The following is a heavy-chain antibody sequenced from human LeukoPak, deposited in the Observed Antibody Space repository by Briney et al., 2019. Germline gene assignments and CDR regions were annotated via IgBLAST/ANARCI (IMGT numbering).Heavy chain of an antibody. CDR1: GYSISSGYY. Sequence: SETLSLTCTVSGYSISSGYYWGWIRQSPGKVLEWIGSIYNSGVTYYNPSLKSRVTISIDMSKNQFSLKLSSVTAADTAVYYCARAYHSSWYLNWFDPWGQGTLVTVSS. CDR3: ARAYHSSWYLNWFDP. J-gene: IGHJ5*02. V-gene: IGHV4-38-2*02. CDR2: IYNSGVT. D-gene: IGHD6-13*01.